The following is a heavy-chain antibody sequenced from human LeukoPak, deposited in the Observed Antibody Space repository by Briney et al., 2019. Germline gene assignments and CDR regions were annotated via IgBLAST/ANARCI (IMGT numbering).Heavy chain of an antibody. V-gene: IGHV1-2*02. CDR1: GYTFTGYY. CDR3: TRDHCSYINCYEDYYYGMDV. D-gene: IGHD2-15*01. CDR2: INPDTGAT. Sequence: ASVKVSFKASGYTFTGYYMHWVRQAPGQGLEWMGWINPDTGATDIAQKFQGRVAMTRDTSISAAYRELSRLRSDDTAVYFCTRDHCSYINCYEDYYYGMDVWGQGTTVTVSS. J-gene: IGHJ6*02.